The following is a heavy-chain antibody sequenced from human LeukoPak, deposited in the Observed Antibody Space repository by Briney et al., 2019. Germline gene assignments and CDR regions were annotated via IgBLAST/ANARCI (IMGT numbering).Heavy chain of an antibody. Sequence: GSLRLSSAASGFTFSSYSMNWVRQAPGKGLEWVSSISSSSSYIYYADSVKGRFTISRDNAKNSLYLQMNSLRAEDTAEYYCARGNSGSYLEYFQHWGQGTLVAVSS. V-gene: IGHV3-21*04. J-gene: IGHJ1*01. CDR1: GFTFSSYS. CDR2: ISSSSSYI. D-gene: IGHD1-26*01. CDR3: ARGNSGSYLEYFQH.